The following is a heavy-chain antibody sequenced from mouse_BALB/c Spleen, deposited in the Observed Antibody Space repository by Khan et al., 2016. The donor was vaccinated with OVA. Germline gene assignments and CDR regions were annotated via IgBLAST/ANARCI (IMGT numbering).Heavy chain of an antibody. CDR1: GYSFTSYY. CDR3: AKHGSNSWFAD. Sequence: VQLQQSGPELMKPGASVKISCKASGYSFTSYYIHWVKQSHGKTLEWIGYIDPFNGGSTYNQKFKVKATLTVDKSSSTAYMHLSSLTSEDSAVYYCAKHGSNSWFADWGQGTLVTVSA. J-gene: IGHJ3*01. CDR2: IDPFNGGS. V-gene: IGHV1-31*01. D-gene: IGHD1-1*01.